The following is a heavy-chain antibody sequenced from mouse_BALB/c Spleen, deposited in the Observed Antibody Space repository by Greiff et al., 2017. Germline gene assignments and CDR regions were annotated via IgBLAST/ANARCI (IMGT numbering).Heavy chain of an antibody. CDR2: IDTSDSYT. CDR1: GYTFTDYW. V-gene: IGHV1-69*01. CDR3: ARGGAARPSFAY. Sequence: QVQLQQSGAELVMPGASVKMSCKASGYTFTDYWMHWVKQRPGQGLEWIGAIDTSDSYTSYNQKFKGKATLTVDESSSTAYMQLSSLTSEDSAVYYCARGGAARPSFAYWGQGTLVTVSA. J-gene: IGHJ3*01. D-gene: IGHD3-1*01.